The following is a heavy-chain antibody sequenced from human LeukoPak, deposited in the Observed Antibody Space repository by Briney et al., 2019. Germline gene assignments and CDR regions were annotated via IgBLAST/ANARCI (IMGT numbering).Heavy chain of an antibody. CDR1: GYTFTNYG. Sequence: ASVKVSCKSSGYTFTNYGITWVRQPPGQGLEWMGSMSAYNGNTNYAQKFQGRVTMTTDTSTSTAYMEVRSLRSDDTAMYYCARVCHWDIDNTRGDPVDYWGQGTLVTVSS. V-gene: IGHV1-18*01. D-gene: IGHD2-15*01. CDR2: MSAYNGNT. CDR3: ARVCHWDIDNTRGDPVDY. J-gene: IGHJ4*02.